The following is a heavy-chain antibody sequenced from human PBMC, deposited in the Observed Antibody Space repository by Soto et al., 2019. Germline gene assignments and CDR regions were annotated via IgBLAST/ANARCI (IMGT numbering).Heavy chain of an antibody. J-gene: IGHJ6*02. CDR3: ASVGAVYYYYYGMDV. V-gene: IGHV1-2*02. D-gene: IGHD1-26*01. Sequence: QVQLVQSGAEVKKPGASVKVSCKASGYTFTGYYMHWVRQAPGQGREWMGWINPNSGGTNYAQKFQGRVTMTRDTSISTAYMELSRLRSDDTAVYYCASVGAVYYYYYGMDVWGQGTTVTVSS. CDR2: INPNSGGT. CDR1: GYTFTGYY.